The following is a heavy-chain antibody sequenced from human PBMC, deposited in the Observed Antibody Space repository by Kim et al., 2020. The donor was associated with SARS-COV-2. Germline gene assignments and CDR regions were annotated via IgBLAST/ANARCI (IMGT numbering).Heavy chain of an antibody. CDR2: INHSGST. V-gene: IGHV4-34*01. CDR1: GGSFSDYY. Sequence: SETLSLTCAVYGGSFSDYYWSWIRQPPGKGLEWIGEINHSGSTNYNPSLKSRVTISVDTSKNQFSLKLSSVTAADTAVYYCARGGVRGVIQWPFRDYHYYGMDVWGQGTTVTVSS. CDR3: ARGGVRGVIQWPFRDYHYYGMDV. J-gene: IGHJ6*02. D-gene: IGHD3-10*01.